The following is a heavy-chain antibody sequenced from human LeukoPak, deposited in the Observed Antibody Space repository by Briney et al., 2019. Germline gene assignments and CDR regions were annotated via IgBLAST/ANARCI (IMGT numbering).Heavy chain of an antibody. V-gene: IGHV3-15*01. J-gene: IGHJ4*02. D-gene: IGHD3-9*01. CDR1: GFTFSNAW. CDR2: IKSKTDGGTT. CDR3: KPKPAYEILTGYSPPVD. Sequence: GGSLRLSLAASGFTFSNAWMSWVRQTPGKGLEWVGRIKSKTDGGTTDYAAPVKSRFTTSRDDSNTTLYLQMNSLKTEDTAVYFFKPKPAYEILTGYSPPVDWGQGTLVTVSS.